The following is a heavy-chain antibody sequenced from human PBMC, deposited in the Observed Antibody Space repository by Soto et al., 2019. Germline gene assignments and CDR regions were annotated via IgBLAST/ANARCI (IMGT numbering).Heavy chain of an antibody. Sequence: GESLKISCKGSRDNFNNYWIAWVRQMPGKGLEWMGIIYPGDSDTKYSPSLQGQVTISVDKSLDIAYLQWNSLKASDTAIYYCARQAAPYNWSDPWGQGT. D-gene: IGHD6-13*01. CDR1: RDNFNNYW. J-gene: IGHJ5*02. CDR2: IYPGDSDT. CDR3: ARQAAPYNWSDP. V-gene: IGHV5-51*01.